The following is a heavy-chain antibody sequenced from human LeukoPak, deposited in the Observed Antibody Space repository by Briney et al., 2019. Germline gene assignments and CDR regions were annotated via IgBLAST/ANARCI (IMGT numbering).Heavy chain of an antibody. CDR1: GFTFSSYS. CDR3: ARAAYCGGDCSLSPYFDY. Sequence: PGGSLRLSCAASGFTFSSYSMNWVRQAPGKGLEWVSSISSSSSYIYYADSVKGRFTTSRDNAKNSLYLQMNSLRAEDTAVYYCARAAYCGGDCSLSPYFDYWGQGTLVTVSS. J-gene: IGHJ4*02. D-gene: IGHD2-21*02. CDR2: ISSSSSYI. V-gene: IGHV3-21*01.